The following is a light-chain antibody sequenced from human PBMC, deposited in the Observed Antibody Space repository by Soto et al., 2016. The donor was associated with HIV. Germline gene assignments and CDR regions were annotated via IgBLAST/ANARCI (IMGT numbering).Light chain of an antibody. Sequence: SGLTQDPTVSVALGQTVRITCQGDILRSYYASWYQQKPGQAPVLVIYGKNKRPSGIPDRFSGSNSGDTGSLTITGAQAEDEADYYCNSRDSSGNHMVFGGGTKLIVL. CDR2: GKN. CDR3: NSRDSSGNHMV. J-gene: IGLJ3*02. V-gene: IGLV3-19*01. CDR1: ILRSYY.